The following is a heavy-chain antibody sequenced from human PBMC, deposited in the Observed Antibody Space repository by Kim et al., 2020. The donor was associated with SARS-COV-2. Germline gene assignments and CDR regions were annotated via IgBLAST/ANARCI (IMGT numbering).Heavy chain of an antibody. CDR3: ARDRQRAGTGVDY. Sequence: ALSVKGRIPINPDTSKNQFSLQLNSVTPEDTAVYYCARDRQRAGTGVDYWGQGTLVTVSS. D-gene: IGHD6-19*01. J-gene: IGHJ4*02. V-gene: IGHV6-1*01.